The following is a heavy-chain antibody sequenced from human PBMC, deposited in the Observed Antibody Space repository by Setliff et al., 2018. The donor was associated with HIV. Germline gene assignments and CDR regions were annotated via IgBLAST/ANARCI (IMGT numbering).Heavy chain of an antibody. CDR1: GYTFTSYG. CDR3: ATGGDSYDPGAFDM. J-gene: IGHJ3*02. CDR2: ITAYNGNT. V-gene: IGHV1-18*01. D-gene: IGHD5-18*01. Sequence: VKVSCKASGYTFTSYGINWVRQAPGQGLEWMGWITAYNGNTNYAQKVQGRVTMTTDTSTSTAYMELRSLRSDDTAVYYCATGGDSYDPGAFDMWGQGTKVTVSS.